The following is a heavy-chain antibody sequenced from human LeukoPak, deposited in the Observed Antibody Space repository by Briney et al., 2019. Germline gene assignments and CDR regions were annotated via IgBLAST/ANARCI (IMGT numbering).Heavy chain of an antibody. CDR2: IYYSGST. Sequence: SETLSLTCTVSGGSISSYYWSWIRQPPGKGLEWIGYIYYSGSTNYNPSLKSRVTISVDTSKNQFSLKLSSVTAADTAVYYCARGGTIFGVVIIYRGFDYWGQGTLVTVSS. CDR3: ARGGTIFGVVIIYRGFDY. J-gene: IGHJ4*02. D-gene: IGHD3-3*01. V-gene: IGHV4-59*12. CDR1: GGSISSYY.